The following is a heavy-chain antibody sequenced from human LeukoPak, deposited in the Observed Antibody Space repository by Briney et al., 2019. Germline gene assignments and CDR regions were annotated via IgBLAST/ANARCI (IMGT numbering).Heavy chain of an antibody. Sequence: GGSLRLSCAASGFTFSSYWMHWVRHAPGKGPVWVARTNRDGSSTAYADSVKGRFTISKDNAKNSLYLQMNSLRAEDTAVYYCARASWIQLWFAWDYWGQGTLVTVSS. CDR3: ARASWIQLWFAWDY. CDR2: TNRDGSST. V-gene: IGHV3-74*01. J-gene: IGHJ4*02. CDR1: GFTFSSYW. D-gene: IGHD5-18*01.